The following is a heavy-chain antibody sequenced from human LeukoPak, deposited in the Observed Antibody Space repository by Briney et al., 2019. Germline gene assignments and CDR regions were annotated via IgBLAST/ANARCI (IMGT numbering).Heavy chain of an antibody. CDR3: ARLPGYSSSWYQMYYFDY. CDR1: GYTFTGYY. Sequence: GASVKVSCKASGYTFTGYYMHWVRPAPGQGLEWMGWINPNSGGTNYAQKFQGRVTMTRDTSISTAYMELSRLRSDDTAVYYCARLPGYSSSWYQMYYFDYWGQGTLVTVSS. V-gene: IGHV1-2*02. D-gene: IGHD6-13*01. J-gene: IGHJ4*02. CDR2: INPNSGGT.